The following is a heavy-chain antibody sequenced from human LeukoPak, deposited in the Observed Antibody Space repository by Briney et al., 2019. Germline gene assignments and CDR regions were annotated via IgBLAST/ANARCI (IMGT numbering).Heavy chain of an antibody. CDR3: ASDLGGGYSYGYGTDY. D-gene: IGHD5-18*01. Sequence: ASVKVSCKASGYTFTSYYMHWVRQAPGQGLEWMGIINPSGGSTSYAQKFQGRVTMTRDTSTSTVYMELSSLRSEDTAVYYCASDLGGGYSYGYGTDYWGQGTLVTVSS. CDR2: INPSGGST. J-gene: IGHJ4*02. V-gene: IGHV1-46*01. CDR1: GYTFTSYY.